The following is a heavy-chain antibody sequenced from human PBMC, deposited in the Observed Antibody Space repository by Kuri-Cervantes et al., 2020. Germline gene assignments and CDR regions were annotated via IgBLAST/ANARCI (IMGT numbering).Heavy chain of an antibody. CDR2: IKSNAHGETR. Sequence: GGSLRLSCAASGFTFSDVWMSWVRQAPGKGLEWVGRIKSNAHGETRDYAAPVTGRFTIFRGNAKNSLYLQMNSLRAEDTALYYCARDRTEYSYGYGWFDPWGQGTLVTVSS. CDR3: ARDRTEYSYGYGWFDP. V-gene: IGHV3-15*05. CDR1: GFTFSDVW. J-gene: IGHJ5*02. D-gene: IGHD5-18*01.